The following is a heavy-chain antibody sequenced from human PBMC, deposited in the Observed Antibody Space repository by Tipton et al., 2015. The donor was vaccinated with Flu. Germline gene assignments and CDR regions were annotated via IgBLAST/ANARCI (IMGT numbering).Heavy chain of an antibody. V-gene: IGHV4-38-2*01. D-gene: IGHD3-3*01. CDR2: IFHSGST. CDR1: GDSIINSAYY. CDR3: ARRDFGNYVSDPKNWFDP. Sequence: TLSLTCDVSGDSIINSAYYWGWIRQPPGKGLEWIGNIFHSGSTYYNPSLRSRLSISVDRSKNLFSLNLRSVTAADTAVYYCARRDFGNYVSDPKNWFDPWGQGTPVTVSS. J-gene: IGHJ5*02.